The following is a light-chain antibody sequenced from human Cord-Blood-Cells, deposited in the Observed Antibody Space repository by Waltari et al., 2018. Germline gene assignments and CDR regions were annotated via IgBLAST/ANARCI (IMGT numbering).Light chain of an antibody. CDR1: QSVSSN. J-gene: IGKJ1*01. V-gene: IGKV3-15*01. CDR3: QQYNNWPRT. CDR2: GAS. Sequence: EIVMTPSPATLSVSPVERATLSCSASQSVSSNLAWYQHKPGQAPRLLIYGASTRGTGIPARFSGSGSGTEFTLTISSLQSEDFAVYYCQQYNNWPRTFGQGTKVEIK.